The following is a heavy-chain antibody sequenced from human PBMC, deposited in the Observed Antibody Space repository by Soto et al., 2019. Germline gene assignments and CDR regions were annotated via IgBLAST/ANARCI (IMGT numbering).Heavy chain of an antibody. CDR2: ISFDGNNK. CDR1: GFTFSNYG. V-gene: IGHV3-30*18. Sequence: PGGSLRLSCAASGFTFSNYGMHWVRQAPGKGLEWVAIISFDGNNKYYSDSVKGRFTISRDNSKNMVFLQMNSLRPEDTAVYYCVKPKGHFYFSSPGETWGQGTPVTVS. CDR3: VKPKGHFYFSSPGET. D-gene: IGHD2-2*01. J-gene: IGHJ5*02.